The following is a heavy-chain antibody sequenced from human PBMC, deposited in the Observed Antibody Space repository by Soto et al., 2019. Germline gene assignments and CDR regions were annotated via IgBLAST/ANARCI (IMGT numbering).Heavy chain of an antibody. CDR3: AKMPGWCHNFDC. Sequence: EVQLLESGGGLVQPGGSLRLSCAASGFTFSSYAMSWVRQAPGKGLEWVSAISGSGGSTYYADSVKGRFTISRKNSKNTLYLRMNSLRTQDTAVYYCAKMPGWCHNFDCWGQGTLVTVSS. V-gene: IGHV3-23*01. CDR1: GFTFSSYA. J-gene: IGHJ4*02. CDR2: ISGSGGST. D-gene: IGHD3-9*01.